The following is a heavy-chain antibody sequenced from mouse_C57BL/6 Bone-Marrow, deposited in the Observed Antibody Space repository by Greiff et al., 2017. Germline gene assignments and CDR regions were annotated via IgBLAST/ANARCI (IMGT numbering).Heavy chain of an antibody. J-gene: IGHJ2*01. Sequence: LMKPGASVKLSCKASGYTFTEYTIHWVKQRSGQGLEWIGWFYPGSGSIKYNEKFKDKATLTADKSSSTVYMELSRLTSEDSAVYFCARHEGLYYYGSSYFDYWGQGTTLTVSS. CDR3: ARHEGLYYYGSSYFDY. CDR1: GYTFTEYT. CDR2: FYPGSGSI. D-gene: IGHD1-1*01. V-gene: IGHV1-62-2*01.